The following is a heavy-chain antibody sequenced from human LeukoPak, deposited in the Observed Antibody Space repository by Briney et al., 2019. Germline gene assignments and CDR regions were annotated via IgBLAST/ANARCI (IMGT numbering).Heavy chain of an antibody. Sequence: SGGSLRLSCAASGFTFNSYWMRWVRQAPGKGLEWVANIKKDGSEKNYVDSVKGRFTISRDNAKNSLYLQMDSLRAEDTAVYYCARFISLGAWGQGTLVTVSS. CDR3: ARFISLGA. D-gene: IGHD3-16*01. J-gene: IGHJ5*02. V-gene: IGHV3-7*01. CDR2: IKKDGSEK. CDR1: GFTFNSYW.